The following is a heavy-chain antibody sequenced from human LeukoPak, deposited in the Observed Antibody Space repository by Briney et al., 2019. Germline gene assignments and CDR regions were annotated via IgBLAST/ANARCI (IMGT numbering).Heavy chain of an antibody. CDR3: ARDSYYYDSSGFHTKSPLDY. Sequence: GGSLRLSCAASGFTFSSYSMNWVRQAPGKGLEWVSFISSSSYIYYADSVKGRFTISRDNAKNSQYLQMNSLRAEDTAVYYCARDSYYYDSSGFHTKSPLDYWGQGTLVTVSS. D-gene: IGHD3-22*01. J-gene: IGHJ4*02. V-gene: IGHV3-21*01. CDR2: ISSSSYI. CDR1: GFTFSSYS.